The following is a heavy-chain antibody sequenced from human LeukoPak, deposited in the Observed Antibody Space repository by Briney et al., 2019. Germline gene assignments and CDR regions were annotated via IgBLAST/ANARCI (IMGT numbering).Heavy chain of an antibody. CDR2: IVFSGTT. J-gene: IGHJ4*02. D-gene: IGHD1-26*01. CDR1: GGSISSSSYY. CDR3: AREDRYSGSYYADY. V-gene: IGHV4-39*07. Sequence: SETLSLTCTVSGGSISSSSYYWGWTRQPAGKGLEWIGSIVFSGTTYYNPSLKSRVTISVDTSKHQFSLKLSSVTAADTAVYYCAREDRYSGSYYADYWGQGTLVTVSS.